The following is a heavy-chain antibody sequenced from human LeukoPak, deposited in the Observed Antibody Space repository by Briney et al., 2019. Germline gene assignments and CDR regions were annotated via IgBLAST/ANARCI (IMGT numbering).Heavy chain of an antibody. J-gene: IGHJ4*02. CDR1: GYTFTSYG. D-gene: IGHD1-14*01. Sequence: GASVKVSCKASGYTFTSYGISWVRQAPGQGLEWMGGIIPIFGTANYAQKFQGRVTITADESTSTAYMELSSLRSEDTAVYYCARGATHNLDYWGQGTLVTVSS. CDR2: IIPIFGTA. CDR3: ARGATHNLDY. V-gene: IGHV1-69*13.